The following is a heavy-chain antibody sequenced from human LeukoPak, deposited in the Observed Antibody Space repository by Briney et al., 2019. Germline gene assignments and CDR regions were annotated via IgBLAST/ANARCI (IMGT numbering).Heavy chain of an antibody. D-gene: IGHD3-22*01. J-gene: IGHJ4*02. CDR2: INPSGSDT. CDR1: GYTFTAYY. Sequence: ASVKVSCKATGYTFTAYYMHWVRQAPGQGLEWMGLINPSGSDTVYAQKFQGRLTMTRDMSTSTDYMELSSLRFDDTAVYYCAREYYYDSSGYYYGYWGQGTLVTVSS. CDR3: AREYYYDSSGYYYGY. V-gene: IGHV1-46*01.